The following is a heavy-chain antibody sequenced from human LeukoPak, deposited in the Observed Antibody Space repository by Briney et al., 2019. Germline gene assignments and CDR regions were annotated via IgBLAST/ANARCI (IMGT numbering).Heavy chain of an antibody. CDR2: ISSDGSST. Sequence: PGGALTLSCAASGFTFRNHWMHWVRQTPGKGRVWVLRISSDGSSTKYEASVKGRFTISRDNAKNPLYLQMNNLRAEDTAMYYCARDQRVTGRPDIDYWGQGTLVIVSS. CDR1: GFTFRNHW. D-gene: IGHD6-6*01. J-gene: IGHJ4*02. V-gene: IGHV3-74*03. CDR3: ARDQRVTGRPDIDY.